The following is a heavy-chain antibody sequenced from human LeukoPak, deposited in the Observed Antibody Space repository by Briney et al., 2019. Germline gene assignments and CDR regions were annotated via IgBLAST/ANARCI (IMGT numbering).Heavy chain of an antibody. CDR1: GFTFSSYA. CDR3: AGNRCSSTSCPYYYYYYGMDV. Sequence: PGGSLRLSCAASGFTFSSYAMSWVRQAPGKGLEWVSAISGSGGSTYYADSVKGRFTISRDNSKNTLYLQMNSLRAEDTAVYYCAGNRCSSTSCPYYYYYYGMDVWGQGTTVTVSS. V-gene: IGHV3-23*01. J-gene: IGHJ6*02. CDR2: ISGSGGST. D-gene: IGHD2-2*01.